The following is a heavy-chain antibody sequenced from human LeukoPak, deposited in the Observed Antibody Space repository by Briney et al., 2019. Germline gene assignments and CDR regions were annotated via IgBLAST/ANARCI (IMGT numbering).Heavy chain of an antibody. CDR2: ISSSSSYI. J-gene: IGHJ3*02. V-gene: IGHV3-21*01. CDR3: ARSRDTGDAFDM. Sequence: GGSLRLSCAASGFTFSSYSMNWVRQAPGKGLEWVSSISSSSSYIYYADSVKGRFTISRDNAKNSLYLQMNSLRAEDTAVYYCARSRDTGDAFDMWGQGTMVTVSS. CDR1: GFTFSSYS. D-gene: IGHD5-24*01.